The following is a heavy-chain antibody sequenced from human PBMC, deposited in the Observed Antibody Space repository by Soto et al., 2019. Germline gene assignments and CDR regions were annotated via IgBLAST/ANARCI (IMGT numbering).Heavy chain of an antibody. CDR1: GGSISSGDYY. Sequence: QVQLQESGPGLVKPSQTLSLTCTVSGGSISSGDYYWSWIRQHPGKGLEWIGYIYYSGSTYYNPSLKGRVTISGDTSKNHFPLKLSSVTAADTAVYYCASIYDSSGYYYGNNWFDPWGQGTLVTVSS. J-gene: IGHJ5*02. CDR3: ASIYDSSGYYYGNNWFDP. V-gene: IGHV4-31*03. D-gene: IGHD3-22*01. CDR2: IYYSGST.